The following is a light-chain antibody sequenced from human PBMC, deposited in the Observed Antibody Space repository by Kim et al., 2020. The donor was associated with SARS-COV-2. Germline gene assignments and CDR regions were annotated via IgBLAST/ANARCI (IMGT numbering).Light chain of an antibody. J-gene: IGKJ1*01. Sequence: DIQMTQSPSSLSASVGDRGTITCRASQSISSWLAWYQQKPGKAPKLLIYKASSLESGVPSRFSGSGSGTEFTLTISSLQPDDFATYYCQQYNSNPKTFGQGTKVDIK. CDR3: QQYNSNPKT. CDR2: KAS. CDR1: QSISSW. V-gene: IGKV1-5*03.